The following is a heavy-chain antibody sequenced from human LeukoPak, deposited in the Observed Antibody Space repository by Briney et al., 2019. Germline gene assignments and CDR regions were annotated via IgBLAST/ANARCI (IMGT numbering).Heavy chain of an antibody. V-gene: IGHV3-48*02. CDR2: ISSGSSTI. CDR3: ARRGYSSSSEYGMDV. CDR1: GFTFSSYS. J-gene: IGHJ6*02. Sequence: PGGSLRLSCAASGFTFSSYSMNWVRQAPGKGLEWVSYISSGSSTIYYADSVKVRFTISRVNPKNSLYLQMNSLRDEDTAVYYCARRGYSSSSEYGMDVWGQGTTVTVSS. D-gene: IGHD6-6*01.